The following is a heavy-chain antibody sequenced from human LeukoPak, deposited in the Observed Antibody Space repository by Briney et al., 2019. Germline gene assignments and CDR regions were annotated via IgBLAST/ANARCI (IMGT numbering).Heavy chain of an antibody. V-gene: IGHV5-51*01. CDR3: ARRGADYGDYAWFDP. D-gene: IGHD4-17*01. Sequence: GESLKISCKGSGYSFTSYWIGWVRQMPGKGLEWMGIIYPGDSDTRYSPSFQGQVTISADKSISTAYLQWSSLKASDTAMYYCARRGADYGDYAWFDPWGQGTLVTVSS. CDR2: IYPGDSDT. J-gene: IGHJ5*02. CDR1: GYSFTSYW.